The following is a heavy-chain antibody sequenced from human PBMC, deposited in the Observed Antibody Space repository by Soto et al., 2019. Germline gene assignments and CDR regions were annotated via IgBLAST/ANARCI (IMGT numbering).Heavy chain of an antibody. Sequence: WGSLRLSCAASGFSFVNYAMNWVRQAPGKGLEWVSGLSGSGTSTYYADPVKGRFTISRDNSRDTLFLQMNSLTADDTAVYYCAKATTNGGWFNPFDSWGQGALVTVSS. D-gene: IGHD6-19*01. V-gene: IGHV3-23*01. J-gene: IGHJ4*02. CDR1: GFSFVNYA. CDR2: LSGSGTST. CDR3: AKATTNGGWFNPFDS.